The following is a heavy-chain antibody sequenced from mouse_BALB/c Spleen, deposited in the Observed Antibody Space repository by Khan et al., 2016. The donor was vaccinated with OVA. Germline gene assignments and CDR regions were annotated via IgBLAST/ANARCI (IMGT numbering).Heavy chain of an antibody. J-gene: IGHJ2*01. Sequence: EVQLQESGGGLVQPGGSRKLSCAASGFTFSRFGMHWVRQAPEKGLEWVAYISSGSSTIYYADTVKGRFTISRDNPKNTLFLQMTSLRSEDTAMYYCARDSNIDYWGQGTTLTVSS. D-gene: IGHD4-1*01. CDR2: ISSGSSTI. V-gene: IGHV5-17*02. CDR3: ARDSNIDY. CDR1: GFTFSRFG.